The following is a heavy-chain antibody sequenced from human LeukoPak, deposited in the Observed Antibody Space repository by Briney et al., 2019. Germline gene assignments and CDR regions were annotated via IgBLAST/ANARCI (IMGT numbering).Heavy chain of an antibody. Sequence: GGSLRLSCAASGFTFGTYAMSWVRQAPGKGLEWVSAISGGGGTLYHADSVKGRFSVSRDNSKDTLHMQMSSLRVEDTAVYYCAKVLHSTRGYLFDFWGQGTLVTVSS. CDR3: AKVLHSTRGYLFDF. J-gene: IGHJ4*02. D-gene: IGHD3-22*01. V-gene: IGHV3-23*01. CDR2: ISGGGGTL. CDR1: GFTFGTYA.